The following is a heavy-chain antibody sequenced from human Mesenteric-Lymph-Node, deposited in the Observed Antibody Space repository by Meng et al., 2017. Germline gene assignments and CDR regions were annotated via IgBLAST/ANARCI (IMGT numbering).Heavy chain of an antibody. Sequence: EGRPTLVNPSERLALPCSFSGDSVTNHNWWAWVRQPPGKGLEWIGNFYYSGSTYYNPSLQRRVTISVDTSKQHFSLKLSSVTAADTAVYYCARQNCSLTSCSFGGWFDPWGQGTLVTVSS. D-gene: IGHD2-2*01. J-gene: IGHJ5*02. CDR1: GDSVTNHNW. CDR3: ARQNCSLTSCSFGGWFDP. V-gene: IGHV4-39*01. CDR2: FYYSGST.